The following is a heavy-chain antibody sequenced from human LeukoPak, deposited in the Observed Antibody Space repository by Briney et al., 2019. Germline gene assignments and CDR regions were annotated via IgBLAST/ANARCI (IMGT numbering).Heavy chain of an antibody. J-gene: IGHJ4*02. CDR3: YGEGY. Sequence: PGGSLRLSCAVSGFRFDNYAMSWVRQAPGEGLDWVSTISATGDSTYYADSVKGRFTVSRDNSKNTVYLQLNSLSAEDTAVYYCYGEGYWGQGTLVTVSS. D-gene: IGHD4/OR15-4a*01. CDR1: GFRFDNYA. V-gene: IGHV3-23*01. CDR2: ISATGDST.